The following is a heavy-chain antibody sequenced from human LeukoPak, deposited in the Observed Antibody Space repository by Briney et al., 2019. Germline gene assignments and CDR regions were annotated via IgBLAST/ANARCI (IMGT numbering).Heavy chain of an antibody. CDR3: ARVPGNYYMDV. CDR1: GYSISSGYY. Sequence: SETLSLTCTVSGYSISSGYYWGWIRPPPGKGLEWIGYIYHSGSTYYNPSLKSRVTISVDTSKNQFSLKLSSVTAADTAVYYCARVPGNYYMDVWAKGTTVTVSS. V-gene: IGHV4-38-2*02. J-gene: IGHJ6*03. CDR2: IYHSGST.